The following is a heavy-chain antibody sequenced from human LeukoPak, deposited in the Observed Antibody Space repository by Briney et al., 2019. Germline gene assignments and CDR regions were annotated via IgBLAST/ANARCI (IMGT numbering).Heavy chain of an antibody. CDR1: GYTFTSYD. J-gene: IGHJ5*02. Sequence: GASVKVSCKASGYTFTSYDINWVRRATGQGLEWMGWMNPNSGNTGYAQKFQGRVTMTRNTSISTAYMELSSLRSEDTAVYYCAREPYSSGWGSNRRRWFDPWGQGTLVTVSS. CDR2: MNPNSGNT. V-gene: IGHV1-8*01. D-gene: IGHD6-19*01. CDR3: AREPYSSGWGSNRRRWFDP.